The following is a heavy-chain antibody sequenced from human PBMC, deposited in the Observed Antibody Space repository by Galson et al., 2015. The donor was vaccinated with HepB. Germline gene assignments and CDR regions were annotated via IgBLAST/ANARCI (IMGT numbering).Heavy chain of an antibody. D-gene: IGHD6-13*01. J-gene: IGHJ4*02. CDR2: IYTSGST. CDR3: ARESFQVAAAGLFDY. CDR1: GGSISSGSYY. Sequence: LSLTCTVSGGSISSGSYYWSWIRQPAGKGLEWIGRIYTSGSTNYNPSLKSRVTMSVDTSKSQFSLKLSSVTAADTAVYYCARESFQVAAAGLFDYWGQGTLVTVSS. V-gene: IGHV4-61*02.